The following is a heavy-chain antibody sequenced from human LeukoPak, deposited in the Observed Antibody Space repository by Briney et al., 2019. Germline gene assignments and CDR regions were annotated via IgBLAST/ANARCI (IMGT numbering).Heavy chain of an antibody. D-gene: IGHD3-22*01. CDR3: ARHHRNYYDSSGYRYAFDI. CDR1: GGSISSYY. V-gene: IGHV4-59*08. CDR2: IYYSGST. Sequence: SETLSLTCTVSGGSISSYYWSWIRQPPGKGLEWIGYIYYSGSTNYNPSLKSRVTISVDTSKNQFSLELSSVTAADTAVYYCARHHRNYYDSSGYRYAFDIWGQGTMVTVSS. J-gene: IGHJ3*02.